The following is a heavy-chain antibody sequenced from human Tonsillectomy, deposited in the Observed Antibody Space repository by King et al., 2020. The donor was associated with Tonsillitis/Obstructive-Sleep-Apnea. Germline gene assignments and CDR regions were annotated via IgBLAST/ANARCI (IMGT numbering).Heavy chain of an antibody. CDR2: IITSTL. CDR1: GFTFSRYS. D-gene: IGHD3-9*01. V-gene: IGHV3-48*02. CDR3: ARDHDWSFDY. Sequence: VQLVESGGGLVQPGGSLRLSCAASGFTFSRYSMNWVRQAPGKGLEGVSYIITSTLSYADTVKGRFTISRENAKNSLYLQMDSLRDEDTALYYCARDHDWSFDYWGQGTLVTVSS. J-gene: IGHJ4*02.